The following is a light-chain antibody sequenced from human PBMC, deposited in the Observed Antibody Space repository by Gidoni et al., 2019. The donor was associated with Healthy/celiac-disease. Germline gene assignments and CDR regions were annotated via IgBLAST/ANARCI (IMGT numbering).Light chain of an antibody. Sequence: DLQMTPSPSSLSASVGDRVTITCQASQDISNYLNWYQQKPGKAPKLLIYDASKLETGVPSRFSGSGSGTDFTFTISSLQPEDIATYYCQQYDNLRDTFGPGTKVDIK. J-gene: IGKJ3*01. CDR3: QQYDNLRDT. V-gene: IGKV1-33*01. CDR2: DAS. CDR1: QDISNY.